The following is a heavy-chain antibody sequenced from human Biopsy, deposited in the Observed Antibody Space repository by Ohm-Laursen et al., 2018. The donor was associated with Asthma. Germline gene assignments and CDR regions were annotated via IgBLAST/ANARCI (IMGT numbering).Heavy chain of an antibody. CDR1: GFTFSSYS. D-gene: IGHD7-27*01. Sequence: SLRLSCSASGFTFSSYSMNWVRQAPGKGLEWVSYISSSSSTIYYADSVKGRFTISRDNAKNSLYLQMNSLRDEDTAVYYCARHWDWGSFFDYWGQGTPVTVSS. J-gene: IGHJ4*02. V-gene: IGHV3-48*02. CDR2: ISSSSSTI. CDR3: ARHWDWGSFFDY.